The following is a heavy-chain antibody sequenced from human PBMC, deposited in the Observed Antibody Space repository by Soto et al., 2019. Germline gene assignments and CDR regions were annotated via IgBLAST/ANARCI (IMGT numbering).Heavy chain of an antibody. J-gene: IGHJ4*02. V-gene: IGHV4-31*11. D-gene: IGHD6-6*01. CDR3: ARWVEVSLDYFDA. CDR2: MHHSGRT. Sequence: NPSETLSLTCAVSGAYMRNDYYYWSWVRQKPGKDLEWIGHMHHSGRTHYNPSLKSRVAVSVDTSKNQFSLYLNSVTAADTAVYYCARWVEVSLDYFDAWGQG. CDR1: GAYMRNDYYY.